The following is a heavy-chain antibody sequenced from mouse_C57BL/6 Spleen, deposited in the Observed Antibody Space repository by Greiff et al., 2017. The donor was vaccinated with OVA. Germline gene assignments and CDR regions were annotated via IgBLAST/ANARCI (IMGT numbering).Heavy chain of an antibody. Sequence: QVHVKQSGAELVKPGASVKISCKASGYAFSSYWMNWVKQRPGKGLEWIGQIYPGDGDTNYNGKFKGKATLTADKSSSTAYMQLSSLTSEDSAVYFCAREEGYGYDVWGTGTTVTVSS. CDR3: AREEGYGYDV. CDR1: GYAFSSYW. V-gene: IGHV1-80*01. CDR2: IYPGDGDT. D-gene: IGHD2-2*01. J-gene: IGHJ1*03.